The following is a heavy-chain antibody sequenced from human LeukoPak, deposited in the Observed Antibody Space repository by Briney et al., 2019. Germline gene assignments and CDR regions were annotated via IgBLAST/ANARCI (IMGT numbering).Heavy chain of an antibody. CDR1: GGSISSGGYY. D-gene: IGHD5-24*01. CDR2: IYYSGST. CDR3: ARLGDGSNRQDY. J-gene: IGHJ4*02. V-gene: IGHV4-31*03. Sequence: SETLSLTCTVSGGSISSGGYYWSWLRQHPGTGLEWIGYIYYSGSTYYNPSLKSRVTISVDTSKNQFSLKLSSVTAADTAVYYCARLGDGSNRQDYWGQGTLVTVSS.